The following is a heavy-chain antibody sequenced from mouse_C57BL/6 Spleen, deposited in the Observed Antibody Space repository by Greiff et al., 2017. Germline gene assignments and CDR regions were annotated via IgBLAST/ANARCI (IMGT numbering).Heavy chain of an antibody. Sequence: QVQLQQSGAELVKPGASVKLSCKASGYAFSSYWMNWVKQRPGKGLEWIGQIYPGDGDTNYNGKFKGKATLTADKSSSTAYMQLSSLTSEDSAVYYCARYDYDGYYYAMDDWGQGTSVTVSS. CDR3: ARYDYDGYYYAMDD. CDR1: GYAFSSYW. D-gene: IGHD2-4*01. J-gene: IGHJ4*01. CDR2: IYPGDGDT. V-gene: IGHV1-80*01.